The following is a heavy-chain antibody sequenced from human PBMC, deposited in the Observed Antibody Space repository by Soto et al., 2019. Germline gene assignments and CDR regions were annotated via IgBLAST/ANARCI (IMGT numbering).Heavy chain of an antibody. CDR3: TRTYYSDSSGVNWFDP. Sequence: PGGSLRLSCAASGFTFSGSAMHWVRQASGKGLEWVGRIRSKANSYATAYAASVKGRFTISRDDSKNTAYLQMNSLKTEDTAVYYCTRTYYSDSSGVNWFDPWGQGTLVTVSS. CDR1: GFTFSGSA. CDR2: IRSKANSYAT. V-gene: IGHV3-73*01. J-gene: IGHJ5*02. D-gene: IGHD3-22*01.